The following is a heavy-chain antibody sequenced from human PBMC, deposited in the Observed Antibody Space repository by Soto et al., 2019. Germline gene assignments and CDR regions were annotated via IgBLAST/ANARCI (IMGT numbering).Heavy chain of an antibody. Sequence: QVQVVQSGAEVKKPAASVKVSCKASGYTFTTYDISWVRQAPGQGLEWMGWISGNNGNTNYAQNLQGRVTMTTDTSTNTAYMELRSLRSDDTAVYYCARERRRPYYDILTGYYPFDYWGQGTLVTVSS. D-gene: IGHD3-9*01. CDR1: GYTFTTYD. V-gene: IGHV1-18*01. J-gene: IGHJ4*02. CDR2: ISGNNGNT. CDR3: ARERRRPYYDILTGYYPFDY.